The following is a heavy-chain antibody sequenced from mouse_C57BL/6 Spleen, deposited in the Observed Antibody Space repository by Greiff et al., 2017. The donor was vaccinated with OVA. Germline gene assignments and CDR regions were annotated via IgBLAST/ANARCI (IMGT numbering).Heavy chain of an antibody. CDR2: INPSTGGT. CDR1: GYSFTGYY. J-gene: IGHJ3*01. V-gene: IGHV1-42*01. Sequence: VQLQQSGPELVKPGASVKISCKASGYSFTGYYMNWVKQSPEKSLEWIGEINPSTGGTTYNQKFKAKATLTVDKSSSTAYMQLKSLTSEDSAVYYCAIIDYYGSSLAYWGQGTLVTVSA. CDR3: AIIDYYGSSLAY. D-gene: IGHD1-1*01.